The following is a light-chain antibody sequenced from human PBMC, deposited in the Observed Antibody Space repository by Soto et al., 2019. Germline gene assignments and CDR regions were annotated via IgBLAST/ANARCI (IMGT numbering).Light chain of an antibody. J-gene: IGKJ4*01. CDR2: DAS. CDR1: QDSTKY. V-gene: IGKV1-9*01. Sequence: IQLTQSPSSLSASVGDRVTITCRASQDSTKYLAWYQQTKGEAPNLLIYDASTLHSGVPSRFRGSGSGTDFTLTVSGLQPEDFETYYCQQVKSYPRTFGGGTKVDIK. CDR3: QQVKSYPRT.